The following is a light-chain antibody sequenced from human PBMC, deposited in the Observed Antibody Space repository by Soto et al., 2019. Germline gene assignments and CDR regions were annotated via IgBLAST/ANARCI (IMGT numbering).Light chain of an antibody. CDR1: QSVTNN. Sequence: ILLTQSPGTLALSTGERATLSCRASQSVTNNQFAWFRPTTGQAPRLLICDVSNRDAGIPARFSGTGSGTDCTLPISSLEPEDVEVDSCQQRSNWPRTFGQGTQVDIK. CDR2: DVS. CDR3: QQRSNWPRT. V-gene: IGKV3-11*01. J-gene: IGKJ1*01.